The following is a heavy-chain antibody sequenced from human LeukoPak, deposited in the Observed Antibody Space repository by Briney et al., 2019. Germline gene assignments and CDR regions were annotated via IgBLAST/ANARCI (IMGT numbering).Heavy chain of an antibody. Sequence: GASVRVSCKASGYTFTGLYMHLVRQAPGQVLGWMGWINPNSGGTNYAQKFQGRVTMPREPSIRTAYLELSGLRSDDTALYFCARGGGRSWVDYWGQGALVTVSS. D-gene: IGHD2-15*01. J-gene: IGHJ4*02. V-gene: IGHV1-2*02. CDR3: ARGGGRSWVDY. CDR2: INPNSGGT. CDR1: GYTFTGLY.